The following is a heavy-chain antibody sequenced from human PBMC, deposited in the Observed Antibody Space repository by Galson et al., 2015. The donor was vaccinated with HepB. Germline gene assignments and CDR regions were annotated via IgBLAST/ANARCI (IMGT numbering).Heavy chain of an antibody. CDR3: AKHGGGYCSGTRCYPDY. CDR1: GYSFPNYW. V-gene: IGHV5-51*01. CDR2: IYPGDSDT. D-gene: IGHD2-2*01. Sequence: QSGAEVKKPGESLKISCKASGYSFPNYWIGWVRQMPGKGLEWMGIIYPGDSDTRYSPSFEGQVTISADKSMSTAYLQWSSLKASDTAMYYCAKHGGGYCSGTRCYPDYWGQGTLVTVSS. J-gene: IGHJ4*02.